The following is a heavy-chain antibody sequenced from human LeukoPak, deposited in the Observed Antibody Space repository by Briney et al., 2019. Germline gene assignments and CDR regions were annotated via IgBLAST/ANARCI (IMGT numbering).Heavy chain of an antibody. Sequence: GGFLRLSCAASGFTFSSYDMHWVRQATGKGLEWVSAIGTAGDTYYPGSVKGRFTISRENAKNSLYLQMNSLRAGDTAVYYCARSDEIAAAGTGAVVGYFDYWGQGTLVTVSS. CDR2: IGTAGDT. CDR3: ARSDEIAAAGTGAVVGYFDY. D-gene: IGHD6-13*01. CDR1: GFTFSSYD. J-gene: IGHJ4*02. V-gene: IGHV3-13*01.